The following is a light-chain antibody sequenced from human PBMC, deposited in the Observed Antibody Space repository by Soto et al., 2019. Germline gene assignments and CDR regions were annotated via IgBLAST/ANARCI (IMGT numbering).Light chain of an antibody. V-gene: IGKV1-8*01. J-gene: IGKJ4*01. Sequence: AIRMTQSPSSFSASTGDRVTITCRASQGISSYLAWYQQKPGKAPKLLIYAASTLQSGGPSRFSGSGSGTDFTLTISCLQSEDFATYSCQQYYSYPVTFGGGTKVEIK. CDR2: AAS. CDR3: QQYYSYPVT. CDR1: QGISSY.